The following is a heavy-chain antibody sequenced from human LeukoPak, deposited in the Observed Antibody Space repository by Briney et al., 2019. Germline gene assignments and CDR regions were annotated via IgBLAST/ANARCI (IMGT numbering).Heavy chain of an antibody. CDR3: ARGLDY. CDR2: ISSSSGTI. CDR1: GFTFSSSS. Sequence: GGSLRLSCAASGFTFSSSSMNWVRQAPGKGLEWVSYISSSSGTIYYADSVKGRFTISRDNAKNSLYLQMNSLRAEDTAVYYCARGLDYWGQGTPVTVSS. V-gene: IGHV3-48*01. J-gene: IGHJ4*02.